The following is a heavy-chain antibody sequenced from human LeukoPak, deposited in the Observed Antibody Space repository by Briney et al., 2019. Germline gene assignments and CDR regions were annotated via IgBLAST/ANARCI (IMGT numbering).Heavy chain of an antibody. D-gene: IGHD2-21*01. J-gene: IGHJ4*02. CDR3: AKDWKGSACDGDCLVS. Sequence: GGSLRLSCAASGFTFSDYAMTWVRQAPGKGLEWVSSLTSSGNTYYADSVRGRLTISRDNSKKTLNLQMIGLRAEDTAAYFCAKDWKGSACDGDCLVSWGQGTVVTVSS. CDR2: LTSSGNT. CDR1: GFTFSDYA. V-gene: IGHV3-23*01.